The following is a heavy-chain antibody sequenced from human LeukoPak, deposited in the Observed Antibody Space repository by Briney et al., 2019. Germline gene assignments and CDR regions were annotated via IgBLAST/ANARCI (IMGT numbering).Heavy chain of an antibody. CDR2: INHSGST. D-gene: IGHD1-14*01. J-gene: IGHJ4*02. Sequence: SETLSLTCYGGSFSGYYWSWILQPPGKGLEWIGEINHSGSTNYNPSLKSRVTISVDTSKNQFSLKLSSVTAADTAVYYCARVRNHRRFDYWGQGTLVTVSS. CDR1: GGSFSGYY. CDR3: ARVRNHRRFDY. V-gene: IGHV4-34*01.